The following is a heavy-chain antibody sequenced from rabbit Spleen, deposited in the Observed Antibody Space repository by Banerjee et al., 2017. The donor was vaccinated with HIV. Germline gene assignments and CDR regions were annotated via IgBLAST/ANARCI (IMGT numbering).Heavy chain of an antibody. D-gene: IGHD1-1*01. CDR1: GVSFSSSSY. J-gene: IGHJ4*01. V-gene: IGHV1S40*01. CDR3: ARGASGMNYAYNL. CDR2: IDAGSSGFT. Sequence: QSLEESGGDLVKPGASLTLTCTASGVSFSSSSYMCWVRQAPGKGLEWIACIDAGSSGFTYFATWAKGRFTCSKTSSTTVTLQMTRLTAADTATYFCARGASGMNYAYNLWGPGTLVTVS.